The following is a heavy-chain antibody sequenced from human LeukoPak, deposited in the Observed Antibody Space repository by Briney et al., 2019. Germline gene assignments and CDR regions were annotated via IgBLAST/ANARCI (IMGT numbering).Heavy chain of an antibody. V-gene: IGHV4-34*01. CDR2: IYYSGST. CDR3: ATIGGRFYFYYYMDV. D-gene: IGHD1-26*01. Sequence: SETLSLTCAVYGGSFSGYSWGWIRQPPGKGLEWIATIYYSGSTYYNPSLKSRVTISVDTSKNQFSLKLSSVTAADTALYYCATIGGRFYFYYYMDVWGKGTTVTVSS. CDR1: GGSFSGYS. J-gene: IGHJ6*03.